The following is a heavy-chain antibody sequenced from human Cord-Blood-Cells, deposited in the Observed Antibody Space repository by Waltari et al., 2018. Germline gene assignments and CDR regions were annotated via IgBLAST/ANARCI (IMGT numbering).Heavy chain of an antibody. Sequence: EVQLVESGGGLVQPGGSLRLSCAASGFTFSSYEMNWVRPAPGKGLEWVSYISISGSTIYYADAVKGRFTISRDNAKNSLYLQMNSLRAEDTAVYYCARGVRDIVVVPAASDYWGQGTLVTVSS. CDR2: ISISGSTI. CDR3: ARGVRDIVVVPAASDY. D-gene: IGHD2-2*01. CDR1: GFTFSSYE. J-gene: IGHJ4*02. V-gene: IGHV3-48*03.